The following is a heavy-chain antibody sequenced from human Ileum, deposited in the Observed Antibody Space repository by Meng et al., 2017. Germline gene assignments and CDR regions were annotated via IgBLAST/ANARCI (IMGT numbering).Heavy chain of an antibody. CDR3: AEWPPGDY. J-gene: IGHJ4*02. CDR2: ISSSSYI. Sequence: GESLKISCAASGFTFSSYSMNWVRQAPGKGLEWVSSISSSSYIYYADSVKGRFTISRDNAKNSLYLQMNSLRAEDTAVYYCAEWPPGDYWGQGTLVTVSS. V-gene: IGHV3-21*01. D-gene: IGHD3-3*01. CDR1: GFTFSSYS.